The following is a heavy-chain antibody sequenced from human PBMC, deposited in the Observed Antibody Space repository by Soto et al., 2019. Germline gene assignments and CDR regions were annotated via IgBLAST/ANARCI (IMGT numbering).Heavy chain of an antibody. D-gene: IGHD3-9*01. CDR3: AILPTGYPNWFGP. V-gene: IGHV3-23*01. J-gene: IGHJ5*02. CDR2: ISGSGDST. Sequence: GGSLRLSCTASGFTFSSYAMNWVRQAPGKGLEWVSVISGSGDSTYYADSVKGRFTISRDNSKNTLYLQMNSLRGEDTALYYCAILPTGYPNWFGPWGQGTLVTVSS. CDR1: GFTFSSYA.